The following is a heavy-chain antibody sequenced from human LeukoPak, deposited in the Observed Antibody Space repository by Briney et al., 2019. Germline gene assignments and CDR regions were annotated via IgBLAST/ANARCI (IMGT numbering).Heavy chain of an antibody. CDR2: INPNSGGT. V-gene: IGHV1-2*02. J-gene: IGHJ5*02. CDR3: ARDGLRTTVTTNWFDP. Sequence: ASVKASCKASGYTFTGYYMHWVRQAPGQGLEWMGWINPNSGGTNYAQKFQGRVTMTRDTSISTAYMELSRLRSDDTAVYYCARDGLRTTVTTNWFDPWGQGTLVTVSS. CDR1: GYTFTGYY. D-gene: IGHD4-17*01.